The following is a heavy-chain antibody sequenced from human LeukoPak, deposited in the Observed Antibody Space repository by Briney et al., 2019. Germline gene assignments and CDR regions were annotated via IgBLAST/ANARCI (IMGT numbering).Heavy chain of an antibody. CDR1: GFTFSSYE. CDR3: ARVYGTTVTTFFDY. CDR2: ISSSGSTI. V-gene: IGHV3-48*03. Sequence: GGSLRLSCAASGFTFSSYEMNWVRQAPGKGLEWVSYISSSGSTIYYADSVKGRFTISRDNAKNSLYLQMNSLRAEDTAVYYCARVYGTTVTTFFDYWGQGTLVTVSS. D-gene: IGHD4-17*01. J-gene: IGHJ4*02.